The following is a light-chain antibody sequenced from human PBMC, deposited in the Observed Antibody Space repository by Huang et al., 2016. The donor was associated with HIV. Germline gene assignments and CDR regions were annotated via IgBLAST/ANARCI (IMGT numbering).Light chain of an antibody. J-gene: IGKJ1*01. CDR3: QQYYGSPPT. CDR1: QRILYNSDKKNY. Sequence: DIVMTQSPDSLAVSLGERATINCKSSQRILYNSDKKNYLAWYQQKPGQPPKLLIYGVSTRESGVPYRFSGSGSGTDFTLTISSLQAGDVAVYYCQQYYGSPPTFGQGTKVEIK. V-gene: IGKV4-1*01. CDR2: GVS.